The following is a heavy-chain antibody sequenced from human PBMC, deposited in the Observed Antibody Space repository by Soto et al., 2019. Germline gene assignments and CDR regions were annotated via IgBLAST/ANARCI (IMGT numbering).Heavy chain of an antibody. V-gene: IGHV4-30-4*01. D-gene: IGHD5-18*01. CDR3: ARASPVVTDV. CDR1: GGSISSGDYY. CDR2: IYYSGST. Sequence: QVQLQESGPGLVKPSQTLSLTCTVSGGSISSGDYYWSWIRQPPGKGLEWIGYIYYSGSTYYNPSLTSRVTIALDTSNNQFSLKLSSVTDADTAVYYCARASPVVTDVWGQGTTVTVSS. J-gene: IGHJ6*02.